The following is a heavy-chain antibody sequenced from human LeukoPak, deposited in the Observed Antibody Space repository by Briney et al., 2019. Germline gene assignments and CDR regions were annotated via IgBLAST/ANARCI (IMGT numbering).Heavy chain of an antibody. Sequence: SETLSLTCTVSGGSISSYYWSWVRQPPGKGLEWIGYIYYSGSNNYNPSLKSRVTISVDTSKNQFSLNLSSVTAADTAVYYCARGGTYYYDSSGSNKALWDYWGQGTLVTVSS. CDR2: IYYSGSN. CDR1: GGSISSYY. CDR3: ARGGTYYYDSSGSNKALWDY. J-gene: IGHJ4*02. V-gene: IGHV4-59*01. D-gene: IGHD3-22*01.